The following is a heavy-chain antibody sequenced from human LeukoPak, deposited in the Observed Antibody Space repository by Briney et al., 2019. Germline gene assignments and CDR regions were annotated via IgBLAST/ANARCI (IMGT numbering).Heavy chain of an antibody. Sequence: ASVKVSCKASGGTFSSYTISWVRQAPGQGLEWMGRIIPIFGTANYAQKFQGRVTITTDESTSTAYMELSSLRSEDTAVYYCARRGGGGYSYGYDAFDIWGQGTMVTVSS. CDR1: GGTFSSYT. V-gene: IGHV1-69*05. J-gene: IGHJ3*02. CDR3: ARRGGGGYSYGYDAFDI. D-gene: IGHD5-18*01. CDR2: IIPIFGTA.